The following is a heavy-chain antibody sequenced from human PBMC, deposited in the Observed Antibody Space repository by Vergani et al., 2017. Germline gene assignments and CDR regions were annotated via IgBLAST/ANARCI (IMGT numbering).Heavy chain of an antibody. CDR1: GAPISYWC. CDR2: LCPSGST. D-gene: IGHD7-27*01. V-gene: IGHV4-4*07. Sequence: HVQMQESGPGLVKTSETLSLTCSASGAPISYWCWSWLRQPAGKGLEWIGRLCPSGSTNYKPSLKSQVTMSIDTSKNQFSLKLTSVTAADSAVYYCATGAGPFDIWGQGTLVTVSS. J-gene: IGHJ4*02. CDR3: ATGAGPFDI.